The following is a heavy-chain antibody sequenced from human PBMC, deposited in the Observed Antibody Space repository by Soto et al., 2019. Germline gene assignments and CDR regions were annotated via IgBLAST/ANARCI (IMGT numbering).Heavy chain of an antibody. V-gene: IGHV3-30*18. CDR2: ISYDGSNK. CDR1: GFTFSTYG. Sequence: GGSLRLSCAASGFTFSTYGMHWVRQAPGKGLEWVAVISYDGSNKYYADSVKGRFTISRDNSKNTLYLQMNSLRAEDTAVFYCAKDTYYDFWSGYYYYCGMDVWGQGTTVTVSS. CDR3: AKDTYYDFWSGYYYYCGMDV. J-gene: IGHJ6*02. D-gene: IGHD3-3*01.